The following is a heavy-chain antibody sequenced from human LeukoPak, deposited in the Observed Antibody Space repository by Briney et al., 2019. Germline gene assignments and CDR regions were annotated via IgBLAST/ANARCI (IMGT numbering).Heavy chain of an antibody. D-gene: IGHD2-21*02. CDR3: ARTNSLTASGYDY. CDR1: GYTFTSYH. CDR2: MNPYSGDR. Sequence: GASVKVSCKTSGYTFTSYHINWVRQATGQGLEWMGWMNPYSGDRGYAQNFQGRVSITSDASIGTAYMELSSLRSDDTAVYFCARTNSLTASGYDYWGQGTLVTVSS. V-gene: IGHV1-8*03. J-gene: IGHJ4*02.